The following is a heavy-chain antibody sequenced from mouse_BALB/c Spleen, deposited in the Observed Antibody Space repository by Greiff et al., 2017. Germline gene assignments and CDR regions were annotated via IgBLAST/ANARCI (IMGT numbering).Heavy chain of an antibody. J-gene: IGHJ1*01. CDR1: GYAFTNYL. V-gene: IGHV1-54*01. Sequence: QVQLQQSGAELVRPGTSVKVSCKASGYAFTNYLIEWVKQRPGQGLEWIGVINPGSGGTNYNEKFKGKATLTADKSSSTAYMQLSSLTSEDTAVYYCARKSVASYDGYFDVWGAGTTVTVSS. CDR2: INPGSGGT. CDR3: ARKSVASYDGYFDV. D-gene: IGHD2-3*01.